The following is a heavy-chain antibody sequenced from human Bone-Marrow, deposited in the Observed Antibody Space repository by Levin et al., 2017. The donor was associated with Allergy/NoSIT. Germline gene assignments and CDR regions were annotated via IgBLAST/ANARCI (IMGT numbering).Heavy chain of an antibody. CDR1: SGSITFYY. V-gene: IGHV4-59*01. J-gene: IGHJ3*02. CDR2: ISYNGRT. CDR3: TESAMLRPFDI. Sequence: SQTLSLTCSVSSGSITFYYWSWIRQTPGKGLEWIGYISYNGRTIYNPSLKSRVTISVDPSKNQFSLKLISVTAADTAVYYCTESAMLRPFDIWGQGTMVTVSS. D-gene: IGHD2-8*01.